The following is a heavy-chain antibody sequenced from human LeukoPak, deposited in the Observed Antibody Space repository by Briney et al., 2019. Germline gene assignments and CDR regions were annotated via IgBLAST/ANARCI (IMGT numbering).Heavy chain of an antibody. Sequence: GGSLRLSCVASGFTFNRDWTAWVRQAPGKGLEWVANIKEDGSEKNYVDSVKGRFTISRDNAENSVYLQMNDLRAEDSGVYYCATKEPSTSGWSYWGQGTLVTVSS. J-gene: IGHJ4*02. CDR2: IKEDGSEK. CDR1: GFTFNRDW. CDR3: ATKEPSTSGWSY. V-gene: IGHV3-7*01. D-gene: IGHD6-19*01.